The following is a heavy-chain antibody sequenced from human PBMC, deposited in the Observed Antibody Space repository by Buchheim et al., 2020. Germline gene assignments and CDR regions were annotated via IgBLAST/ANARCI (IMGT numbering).Heavy chain of an antibody. CDR1: GYSFTSYW. J-gene: IGHJ6*02. V-gene: IGHV5-10-1*01. D-gene: IGHD2-2*01. Sequence: EVQLVQSGAEVKKPGESLRISCKGSGYSFTSYWISWVRQMPGKGLEWTGRIDPSDSYTNYSPSFQGHVTISADKSISTAYPQWSSLKASDTAMYYYGRHKIFRNCSSTSCFYYYYGMDVWGQGTT. CDR2: IDPSDSYT. CDR3: GRHKIFRNCSSTSCFYYYYGMDV.